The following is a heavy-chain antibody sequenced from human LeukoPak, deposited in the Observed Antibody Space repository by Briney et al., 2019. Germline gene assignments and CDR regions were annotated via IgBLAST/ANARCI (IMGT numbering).Heavy chain of an antibody. CDR3: ARDSSGWHDAFDI. V-gene: IGHV3-66*01. CDR1: GFTVSSNY. CDR2: IYSGGST. J-gene: IGHJ3*02. Sequence: GGSLRLSCAASGFTVSSNYMSWVRQAPGKGLEWVSVIYSGGSTYYADSVKGRFTISRDNSKNTLYLQMNSLRAEDTAVYYCARDSSGWHDAFDIWGQGTMVTVSS. D-gene: IGHD6-19*01.